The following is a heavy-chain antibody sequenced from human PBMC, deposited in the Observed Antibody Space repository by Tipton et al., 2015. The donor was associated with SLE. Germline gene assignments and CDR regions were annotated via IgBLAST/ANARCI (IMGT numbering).Heavy chain of an antibody. V-gene: IGHV3-33*01. D-gene: IGHD3-9*01. Sequence: PLRLSCAASGFTFSNYGMHWVRQAPGKGLEWVAVMWYDGSNKYSADSVKGRFTISRDNSKNTLYLQMNSLRAGDTAVYYCARVLTPYYGMDVWGQGTTVTVSS. CDR1: GFTFSNYG. J-gene: IGHJ6*02. CDR3: ARVLTPYYGMDV. CDR2: MWYDGSNK.